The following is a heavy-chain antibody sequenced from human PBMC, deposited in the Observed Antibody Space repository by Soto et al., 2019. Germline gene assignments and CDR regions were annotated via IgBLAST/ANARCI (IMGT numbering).Heavy chain of an antibody. J-gene: IGHJ4*02. CDR1: GFTFSGYW. CDR3: ARDGYCSRGRCYRRNDY. V-gene: IGHV3-7*01. CDR2: IKVDGSEK. Sequence: EVQLLESGGGLVQPGGSLRLSCAASGFTFSGYWMTWARQAPGKGLEWVAPIKVDGSEKFYVYSVKGRFTISRDNADNLLYLQMNRLRAEDTAVYFCARDGYCSRGRCYRRNDYWGQGTLVIVPS. D-gene: IGHD2-15*01.